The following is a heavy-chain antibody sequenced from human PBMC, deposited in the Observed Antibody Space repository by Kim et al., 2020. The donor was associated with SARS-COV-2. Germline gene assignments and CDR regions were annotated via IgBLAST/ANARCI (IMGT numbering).Heavy chain of an antibody. CDR3: ARDGEVRGVIGVFYFDY. CDR2: IIPIFGTA. J-gene: IGHJ4*02. Sequence: SVKVSCKSSGGTFSSYAISWVRPAPGQGLEWMGGIIPIFGTANYAQKFQGRVTITAYESTSTAYMELSSLRSEDTAVYYCARDGEVRGVIGVFYFDYWGQGTLVTVSS. D-gene: IGHD3-10*01. V-gene: IGHV1-69*13. CDR1: GGTFSSYA.